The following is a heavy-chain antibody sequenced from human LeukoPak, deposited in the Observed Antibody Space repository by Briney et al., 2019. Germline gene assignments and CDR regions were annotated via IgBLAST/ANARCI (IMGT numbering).Heavy chain of an antibody. CDR1: GGTFSSYA. Sequence: GASVKVSCKASGGTFSSYAISWVRQAPGQGLEWMGGIIPIFGTANYAQKFQGRVTITADECTSTAYMELSSLRSEDTAVYYCASRSSGQDFDYWGQGTLVTVSS. J-gene: IGHJ4*02. CDR3: ASRSSGQDFDY. V-gene: IGHV1-69*13. D-gene: IGHD6-19*01. CDR2: IIPIFGTA.